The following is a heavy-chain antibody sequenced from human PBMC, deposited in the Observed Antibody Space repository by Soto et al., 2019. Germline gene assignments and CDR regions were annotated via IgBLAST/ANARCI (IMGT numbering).Heavy chain of an antibody. V-gene: IGHV3-11*01. Sequence: GGSLRLSCVASGFNFSDHYMTWIRQAPGKGLEWVSSISSSGTTKEYADSVKGRFTISRDNAKNSLSLQMNSLRAEDTAVYYCAREGEYWFDPWGQGTLVTGSS. CDR1: GFNFSDHY. D-gene: IGHD3-16*01. CDR3: AREGEYWFDP. J-gene: IGHJ5*02. CDR2: ISSSGTTK.